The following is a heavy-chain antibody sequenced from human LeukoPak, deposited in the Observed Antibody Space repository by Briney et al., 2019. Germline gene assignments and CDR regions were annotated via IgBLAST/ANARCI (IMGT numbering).Heavy chain of an antibody. Sequence: GGSLRLSCAASGFTFSSYAMSWVRQAPGKGLEWVSAISGSGGSTYYADSVKGRFTISRDNSKNTLYLQMNSLRAEDTAVYYCAKRGFGYSYGSPFDYWGQGTLVTVSS. V-gene: IGHV3-23*01. CDR2: ISGSGGST. D-gene: IGHD5-18*01. CDR1: GFTFSSYA. J-gene: IGHJ4*02. CDR3: AKRGFGYSYGSPFDY.